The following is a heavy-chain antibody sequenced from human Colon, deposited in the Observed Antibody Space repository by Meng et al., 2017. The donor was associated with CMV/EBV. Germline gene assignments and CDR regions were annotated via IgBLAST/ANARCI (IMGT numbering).Heavy chain of an antibody. Sequence: ASRYPFASYRLSWVRQAPGHGLDWMGWVSTTHGNTTYAEHFHGRVSMTTDTAPRTAYLELKSLTSDDTAVYYCARDRASAWYNWFDPWGQGTLVTVSS. CDR2: VSTTHGNT. J-gene: IGHJ5*02. D-gene: IGHD6-19*01. CDR1: RYPFASYR. CDR3: ARDRASAWYNWFDP. V-gene: IGHV1-18*04.